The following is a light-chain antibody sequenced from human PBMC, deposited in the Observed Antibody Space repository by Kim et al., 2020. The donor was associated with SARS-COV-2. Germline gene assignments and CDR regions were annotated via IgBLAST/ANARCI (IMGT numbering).Light chain of an antibody. V-gene: IGLV2-23*03. Sequence: QPASVSGSPGQSITISCTGTSSDVGSYNLVSWYQQHPGKAPKLMIYEGSKRPSGVSNRFSGSKSGNTASLTISGLQAEDEADYYCCSYAGSSTFFVFGTGTKVTVL. CDR1: SSDVGSYNL. CDR2: EGS. CDR3: CSYAGSSTFFV. J-gene: IGLJ1*01.